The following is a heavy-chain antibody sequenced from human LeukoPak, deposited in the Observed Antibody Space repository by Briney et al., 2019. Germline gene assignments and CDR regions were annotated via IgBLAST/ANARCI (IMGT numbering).Heavy chain of an antibody. CDR2: INPNTGGT. J-gene: IGHJ5*02. CDR3: AKVPPSITAAGNWLGP. Sequence: ASVKVSCKASGYAFTGYYIQWVRQAPGQGLEWMARINPNTGGTDYAQKFQGRVTMTRDTSITTAYMELSRLTSDDTAIYYCAKVPPSITAAGNWLGPWGQGALVTVSS. CDR1: GYAFTGYY. D-gene: IGHD6-13*01. V-gene: IGHV1-2*06.